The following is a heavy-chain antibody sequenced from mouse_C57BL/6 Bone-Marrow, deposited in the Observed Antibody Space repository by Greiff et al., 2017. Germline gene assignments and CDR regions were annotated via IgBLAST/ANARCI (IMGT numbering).Heavy chain of an antibody. CDR1: GYTFTSYW. D-gene: IGHD1-1*01. CDR3: ARGIYYYGSSFAY. CDR2: IHPNSGST. J-gene: IGHJ3*01. V-gene: IGHV1-64*01. Sequence: QVQLQQPGAELVKPGASVKLSCKASGYTFTSYWMHWVKQRPGQGLEWIGLIHPNSGSTNYNEKFKSKATLTVDKSSSTAYMQLSSLTSEDSAVYYGARGIYYYGSSFAYWGQGTLVTVSA.